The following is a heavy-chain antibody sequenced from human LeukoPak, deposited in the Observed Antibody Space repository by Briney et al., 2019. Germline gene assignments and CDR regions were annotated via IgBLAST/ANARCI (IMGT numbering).Heavy chain of an antibody. Sequence: SETLSLTCTVSGGSLSSHYWSWMRQPAGKGLEWIGRISSIGNTDYTPSLKSRVTMSVDTSKNQFSLRLTSVTAADTAVYYCAREGGMATPFDYWGQGNLVAVSS. CDR1: GGSLSSHY. D-gene: IGHD5-24*01. V-gene: IGHV4-4*07. J-gene: IGHJ4*02. CDR2: ISSIGNT. CDR3: AREGGMATPFDY.